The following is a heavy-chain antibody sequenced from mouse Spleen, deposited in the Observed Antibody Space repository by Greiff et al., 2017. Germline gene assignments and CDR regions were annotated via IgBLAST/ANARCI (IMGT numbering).Heavy chain of an antibody. CDR3: ARAHEGSPAWVAY. CDR2: IHPNSGST. V-gene: IGHV1-64*01. D-gene: IGHD1-1*02. J-gene: IGHJ3*01. Sequence: QVHVKQPGAELVKPGASVKLSCKASGYTFTSYWMHWVKQRPGQGLEWIGMIHPNSGSTNYNEKFTSKATLTVDKSSSTAYMQLSSLTYEDSAVYYCARAHEGSPAWVAYWGQGTLVTVSA. CDR1: GYTFTSYW.